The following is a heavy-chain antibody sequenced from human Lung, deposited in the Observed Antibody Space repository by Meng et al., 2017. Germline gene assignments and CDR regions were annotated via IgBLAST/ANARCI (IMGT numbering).Heavy chain of an antibody. J-gene: IGHJ4*02. Sequence: QVQLQESGPGLVKPSGTLSLTCASHGGSISSDNWWSWGRQPPGNGLDWIGEIYHSGSTNYNPSLKSRITISVDKPKNQFSLTLSSVTAADTAVYYCTKNDFYCLGYWGQGTLVTVSS. CDR1: GGSISSDNW. CDR2: IYHSGST. V-gene: IGHV4-4*02. D-gene: IGHD2-21*01. CDR3: TKNDFYCLGY.